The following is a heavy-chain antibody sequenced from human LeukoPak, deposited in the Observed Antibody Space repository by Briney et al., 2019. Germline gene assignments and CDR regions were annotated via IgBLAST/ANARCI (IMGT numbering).Heavy chain of an antibody. Sequence: PGGSLRLSCAASGFTFSSYWMHWVRQAPGKGLVWVSGISGSGGSTYYADSVKGRFTISRDKSKNTLYLQMNSLRAEDTAVCYCAKERGNGYNYNFDYWGQGTLVTVSS. D-gene: IGHD5-24*01. CDR3: AKERGNGYNYNFDY. J-gene: IGHJ4*02. V-gene: IGHV3-23*01. CDR2: ISGSGGST. CDR1: GFTFSSYW.